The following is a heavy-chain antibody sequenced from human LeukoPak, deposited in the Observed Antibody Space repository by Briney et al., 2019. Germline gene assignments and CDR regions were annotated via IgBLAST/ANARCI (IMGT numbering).Heavy chain of an antibody. D-gene: IGHD4-17*01. Sequence: GRSLRLSCTASGFTFGDYAMSWVRQAPGKGLEWVSAISGSGGSTYYADSVKGRFTISRDNSKNTLYLQMNSLRAEDTAVYYCARDQATVTTKSIDYWGQGTLVTVSS. CDR3: ARDQATVTTKSIDY. V-gene: IGHV3-23*01. CDR1: GFTFGDYA. CDR2: ISGSGGST. J-gene: IGHJ4*02.